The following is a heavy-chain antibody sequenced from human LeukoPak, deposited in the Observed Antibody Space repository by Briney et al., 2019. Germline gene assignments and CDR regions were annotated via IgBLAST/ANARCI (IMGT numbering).Heavy chain of an antibody. Sequence: PSETLSLTCSVSGYSINSQYWSWIRQPPGKELEWIGYILYGGSSSYNPSLRSRVTMSFYTSKNQFSLQLSSVTAADTAVYYCVRGIPLANLVFDFWGQGTLVTVSS. CDR2: ILYGGSS. D-gene: IGHD2-8*02. V-gene: IGHV4-59*11. CDR3: VRGIPLANLVFDF. J-gene: IGHJ4*02. CDR1: GYSINSQY.